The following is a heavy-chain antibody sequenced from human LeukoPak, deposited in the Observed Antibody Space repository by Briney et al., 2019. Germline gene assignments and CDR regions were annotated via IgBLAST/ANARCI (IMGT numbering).Heavy chain of an antibody. CDR1: GITVSSHY. CDR2: IDSGGST. D-gene: IGHD4-17*01. J-gene: IGHJ6*01. CDR3: ARTYGDYDYYYGMDV. Sequence: GSLILSCAASGITVSSHYMTWVRPAPGKGLEWVSVIDSGGSTNSADSVKGGFSVSRDNSKNTLYLQMNSLRVEDTAVYYCARTYGDYDYYYGMDVWGQGTTVTVSS. V-gene: IGHV3-66*01.